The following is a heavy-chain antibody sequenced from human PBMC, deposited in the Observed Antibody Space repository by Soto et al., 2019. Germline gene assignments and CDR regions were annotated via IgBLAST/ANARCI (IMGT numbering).Heavy chain of an antibody. Sequence: GGSLRLSCAASGFHFSSYSMAWVRHIPERGLEWVSSIIGGGTSYAESVKGRFTISRDNSRNTLYLQMDSLRVEDTADYYCVRDEGWNGGVGVYWGQGALVTVSS. J-gene: IGHJ4*02. CDR3: VRDEGWNGGVGVY. CDR1: GFHFSSYS. CDR2: IIGGGT. V-gene: IGHV3-23*01. D-gene: IGHD2-8*02.